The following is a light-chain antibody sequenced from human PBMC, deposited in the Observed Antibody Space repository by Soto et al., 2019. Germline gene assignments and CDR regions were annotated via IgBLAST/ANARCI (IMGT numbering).Light chain of an antibody. CDR1: QSIGSW. CDR3: QQLDSYPIT. CDR2: AAS. J-gene: IGKJ5*01. V-gene: IGKV1-9*01. Sequence: DIQMTQSPSTLSGSVGDRVIITCRASQSIGSWLAWYQQQPGKVPKLLIYAASTLQSGVPSRFSGSGSGTDFTLTISSLQPEDFATYYCQQLDSYPITFGQGTRPEIK.